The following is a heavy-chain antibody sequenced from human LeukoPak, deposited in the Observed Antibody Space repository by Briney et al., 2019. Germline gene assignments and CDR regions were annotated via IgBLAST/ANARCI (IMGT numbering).Heavy chain of an antibody. J-gene: IGHJ4*02. CDR2: IYHSGST. V-gene: IGHV4-4*02. CDR1: GGSISSSNW. Sequence: SETLSLTCAVSGGSISSSNWWSWVRQPPGKRLAQIGEIYHSGSTNYNPSLKSRVTISVDKSKNQFSLKLSSVTAADTAVYYCAREADYGGNSEGFDYWGQGTLVTVSS. CDR3: AREADYGGNSEGFDY. D-gene: IGHD4-23*01.